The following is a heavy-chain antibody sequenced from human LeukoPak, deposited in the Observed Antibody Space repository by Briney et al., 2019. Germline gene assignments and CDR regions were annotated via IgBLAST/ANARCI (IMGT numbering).Heavy chain of an antibody. CDR2: IYYSGSA. CDR3: ARGAVGGYLRFDP. V-gene: IGHV4-59*01. Sequence: SETLSLTCTVSGDSISGYYWSWIRQPPGRGLEWIAYIYYSGSANYNPSLRSRVTISLDTSKNQFSLRLTSVTSADTAVYFCARGAVGGYLRFDPWGQGTLVTVSS. D-gene: IGHD3-22*01. J-gene: IGHJ5*02. CDR1: GDSISGYY.